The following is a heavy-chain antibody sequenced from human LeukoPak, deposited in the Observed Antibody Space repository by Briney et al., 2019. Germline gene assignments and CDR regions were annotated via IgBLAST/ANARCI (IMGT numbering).Heavy chain of an antibody. CDR1: GYDFSTKW. CDR2: IYPTDSIT. V-gene: IGHV5-51*01. CDR3: ARLAPDYADYWFDP. Sequence: GESLKISCKTSGYDFSTKWIGWVRPMPGKGLEWMGIIYPTDSITRYSPSFRGQVTISVDTSISTAYLHWSSLKASDTAIYYCARLAPDYADYWFDPWGQGTLVTVSS. D-gene: IGHD4-17*01. J-gene: IGHJ5*02.